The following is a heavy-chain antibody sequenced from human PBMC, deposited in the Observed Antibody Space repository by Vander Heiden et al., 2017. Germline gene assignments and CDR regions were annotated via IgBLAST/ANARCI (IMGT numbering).Heavy chain of an antibody. V-gene: IGHV1-69*01. J-gene: IGHJ2*01. CDR3: ARGYCTNGVGYNRGTKANCYFDL. Sequence: QVQLVQSGAELKKPGSSVKVSCKASGGTFSSSAISWVRPAPGQRLEWMGGIIPIFGTANYAQKFQGRVTMTSVESTSTAYMELSSRRSEVTAVYQWARGYCTNGVGYNRGTKANCYFDLWGRGTLVTVSS. CDR1: GGTFSSSA. CDR2: IIPIFGTA. D-gene: IGHD2-8*01.